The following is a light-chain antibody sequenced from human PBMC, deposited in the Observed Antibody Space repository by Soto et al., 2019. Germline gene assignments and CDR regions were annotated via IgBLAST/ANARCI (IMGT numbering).Light chain of an antibody. CDR2: VAS. Sequence: EIVMTQSPATLSVSPGERATLSCRASQSVSSTLAGYQQKPGQAPRLLSYVASTRATGIPARFSGSGSGTEFTLTISSLQSEDFAVYYCQQYNNWAPALTFGGGTKVEIK. CDR1: QSVSST. CDR3: QQYNNWAPALT. V-gene: IGKV3-15*01. J-gene: IGKJ4*01.